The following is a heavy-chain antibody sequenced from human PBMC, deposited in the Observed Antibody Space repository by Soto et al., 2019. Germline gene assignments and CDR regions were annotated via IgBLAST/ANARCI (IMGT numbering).Heavy chain of an antibody. Sequence: SETLSLTCAVYGGSFSGYYWSWIRQPPGKGLEWIGEINHSGSTNYIPYLTSRVTISVEKSKNQLPMKLSSVTAADTAVYYCARGRGIVGIQLWLNMGFEPWGQGPPVTVSS. CDR1: GGSFSGYY. CDR3: ARGRGIVGIQLWLNMGFEP. CDR2: INHSGST. J-gene: IGHJ5*02. V-gene: IGHV4-34*01. D-gene: IGHD5-18*01.